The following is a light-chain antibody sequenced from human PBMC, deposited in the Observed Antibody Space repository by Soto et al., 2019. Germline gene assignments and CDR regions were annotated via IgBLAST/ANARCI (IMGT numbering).Light chain of an antibody. CDR2: DAS. CDR1: QTISTY. V-gene: IGKV1-5*01. Sequence: DIQMTQSPSSLSASVGDRVTITCRASQTISTYLNWYQQKPGKAPRLLIYDASSLLSGVPSRFSGSGSGTEFTLTISSLQPDDFATYYCQHYKMYSPWTFGQGTKVDI. CDR3: QHYKMYSPWT. J-gene: IGKJ1*01.